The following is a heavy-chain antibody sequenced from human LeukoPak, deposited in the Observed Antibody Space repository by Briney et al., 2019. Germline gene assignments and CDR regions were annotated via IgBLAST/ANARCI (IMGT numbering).Heavy chain of an antibody. Sequence: SETLSLTCTVSGGSISSYYWSWIRQPPGKGLEWIGYIYYRGSTNYNASLKSRVTISVDTYKNQFSLKLSSVTAADTAVYYCARVSRGYYDSSGYYYYYFDSWGQGTLVTVSS. CDR3: ARVSRGYYDSSGYYYYYFDS. D-gene: IGHD3-22*01. CDR1: GGSISSYY. CDR2: IYYRGST. V-gene: IGHV4-59*01. J-gene: IGHJ4*02.